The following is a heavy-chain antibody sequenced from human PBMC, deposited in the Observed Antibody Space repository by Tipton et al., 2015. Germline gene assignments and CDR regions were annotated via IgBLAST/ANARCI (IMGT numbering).Heavy chain of an antibody. Sequence: TLSLTCTVSGASIGSGGTYWSWIRQSPGKGLEWIGYIHNSGRIKYNPSLKSRVTISVDMSENQFSLKLSSVTAADTAVYYCAREVWYYDSSGYDYWGQGTLVTVSS. D-gene: IGHD3-22*01. CDR3: AREVWYYDSSGYDY. CDR2: IHNSGRI. J-gene: IGHJ4*02. V-gene: IGHV4-61*08. CDR1: GASIGSGGTY.